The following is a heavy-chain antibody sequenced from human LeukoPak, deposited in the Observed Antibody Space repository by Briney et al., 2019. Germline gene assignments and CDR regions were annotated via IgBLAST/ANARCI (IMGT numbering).Heavy chain of an antibody. CDR2: INHSGST. CDR1: GGSFSGYY. J-gene: IGHJ6*03. D-gene: IGHD3-9*01. CDR3: ARMRGDFLTGHYSYYYYIDV. Sequence: QSSETLSLTCAVYGGSFSGYYWSWIRQPPGKGLEWIGEINHSGSTNYNPSLKSRVTISVDTSKNQFSLNLTSVTAADTALYYCARMRGDFLTGHYSYYYYIDVWGKGTTVTVSS. V-gene: IGHV4-34*01.